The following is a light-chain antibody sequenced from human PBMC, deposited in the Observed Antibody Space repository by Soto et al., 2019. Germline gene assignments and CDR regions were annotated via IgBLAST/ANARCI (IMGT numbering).Light chain of an antibody. V-gene: IGLV2-14*03. CDR2: DVT. CDR3: SSYTISTLV. J-gene: IGLJ1*01. CDR1: SSDINTYIY. Sequence: QSVLTQPASVSGSPGQSITISSTGTSSDINTYIYISWYQQHPGKAPKLIIYDVTNRPPGVSNRFSGSKSGNTASLTISGLQAEDEADYYCSSYTISTLVFATGTKLTVL.